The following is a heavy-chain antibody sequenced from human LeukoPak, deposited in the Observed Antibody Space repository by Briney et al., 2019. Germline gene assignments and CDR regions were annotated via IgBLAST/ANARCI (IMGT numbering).Heavy chain of an antibody. CDR1: GDSISSGTYY. V-gene: IGHV4-30-4*08. CDR3: ARGLYYDFWSGYLNWFDP. D-gene: IGHD3-3*01. CDR2: IYYSGST. Sequence: SQTLSLTCTVSGDSISSGTYYWSWIRQHPGKGLEWIGYIYYSGSTNYNPSLKSRVTISVDTSKNQFSLKLSSVTAADTAVYYCARGLYYDFWSGYLNWFDPWGQGTLVTVSS. J-gene: IGHJ5*02.